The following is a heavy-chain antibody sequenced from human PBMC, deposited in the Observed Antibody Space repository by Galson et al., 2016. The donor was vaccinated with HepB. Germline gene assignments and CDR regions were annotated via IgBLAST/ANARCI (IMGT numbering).Heavy chain of an antibody. J-gene: IGHJ4*02. V-gene: IGHV3-23*01. Sequence: SLRLSCAGSGFIFNSHAMSWVRQAPGKGLELVSAISDIGANTYHADFVKGRFTISRDNSKNTMYLQMNSLRVEDTAVYYCAARYGEFLMVFDYWGQGTRVTASS. CDR3: AARYGEFLMVFDY. CDR2: ISDIGANT. D-gene: IGHD3-10*01. CDR1: GFIFNSHA.